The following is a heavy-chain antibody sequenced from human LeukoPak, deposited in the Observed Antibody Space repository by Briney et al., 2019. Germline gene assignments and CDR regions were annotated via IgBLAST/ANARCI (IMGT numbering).Heavy chain of an antibody. CDR1: GYSFTSYG. CDR3: ARAVGATLRDGFDI. J-gene: IGHJ3*02. D-gene: IGHD1-26*01. CDR2: ISVYSGNT. Sequence: ASVKVSCKASGYSFTSYGISWVRQAPGQGLEWMGWISVYSGNTIYAQKLQGRVTMTTDTSTNTAYMELGSLTSDDTAVYYCARAVGATLRDGFDIWGQGTKVTVSS. V-gene: IGHV1-18*01.